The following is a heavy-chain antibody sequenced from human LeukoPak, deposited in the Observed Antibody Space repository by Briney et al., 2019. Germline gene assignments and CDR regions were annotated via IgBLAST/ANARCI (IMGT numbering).Heavy chain of an antibody. Sequence: ASVKVSCKASGYTFTDYYIHWVRQAPGEGLEWMGRINPNSGGTIYAQKFQDRVTMTRDTPISTAYMELSRLRSDDTAVYYCARGRKYTSGYRVTELGSGYSDYWGQGTLVTVSS. V-gene: IGHV1-2*02. CDR2: INPNSGGT. J-gene: IGHJ4*02. D-gene: IGHD5-18*01. CDR3: ARGRKYTSGYRVTELGSGYSDY. CDR1: GYTFTDYY.